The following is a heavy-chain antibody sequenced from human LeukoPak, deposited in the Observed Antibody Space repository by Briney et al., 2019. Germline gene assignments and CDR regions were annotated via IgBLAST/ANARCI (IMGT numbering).Heavy chain of an antibody. CDR1: GFTFSNYG. V-gene: IGHV3-43*02. CDR2: IWGDGGST. Sequence: PGGSLRLSCVASGFTFSNYGMHWVRQAPGKGLEWVSLIWGDGGSTYYADSVKGRFTISRDNSKNSLYLQMNSLRPADTALYYCARRPTSLTGYYTLLDYWGQGTLVTVSS. CDR3: ARRPTSLTGYYTLLDY. J-gene: IGHJ4*02. D-gene: IGHD3-9*01.